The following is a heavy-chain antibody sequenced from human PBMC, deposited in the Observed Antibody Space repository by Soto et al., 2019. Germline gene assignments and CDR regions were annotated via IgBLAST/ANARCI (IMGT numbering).Heavy chain of an antibody. CDR3: ARDSRRGDFYYYGMDV. V-gene: IGHV3-30-3*01. CDR2: ISYDGSNK. D-gene: IGHD1-1*01. Sequence: HPGGSLRLSCAASGFTFSSYAMHWVRQAPGKGLEWVAVISYDGSNKYYADSVKGRFTISRDNSKNTLYLQMNSLRAEDTAVYYCARDSRRGDFYYYGMDVWGQGTTVTVSS. CDR1: GFTFSSYA. J-gene: IGHJ6*02.